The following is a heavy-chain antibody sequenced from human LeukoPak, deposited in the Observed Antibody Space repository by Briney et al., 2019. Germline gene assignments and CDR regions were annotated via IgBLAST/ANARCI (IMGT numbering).Heavy chain of an antibody. CDR3: ARGPGGSYY. V-gene: IGHV3-23*01. CDR2: ISGSGGST. J-gene: IGHJ4*02. D-gene: IGHD1-26*01. CDR1: GFTFSSYA. Sequence: GGSQRLSCAASGFTFSSYAMSWVRQAPGKGLEWVSAISGSGGSTYYADSVKGRFTISRDDSKNTLYLQMNSLRAEDTAVYYCARGPGGSYYWGQGTLVTVSS.